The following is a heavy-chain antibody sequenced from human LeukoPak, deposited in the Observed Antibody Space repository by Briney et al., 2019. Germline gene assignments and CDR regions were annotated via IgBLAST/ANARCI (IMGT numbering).Heavy chain of an antibody. CDR2: IKQDGSEK. CDR3: ARDRLYYDSSGYSEFDY. Sequence: GGSLRLSCAASGFTFSSYEMNWVRQAPGKGLEWVANIKQDGSEKYYVDSVKGRFTISRDNARNSLYLQMNSLRAEDTAVYYCARDRLYYDSSGYSEFDYWGQGTLVTVSS. J-gene: IGHJ4*02. CDR1: GFTFSSYE. D-gene: IGHD3-22*01. V-gene: IGHV3-7*01.